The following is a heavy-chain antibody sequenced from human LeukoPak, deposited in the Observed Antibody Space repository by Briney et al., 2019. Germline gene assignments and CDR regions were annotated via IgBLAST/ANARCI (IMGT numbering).Heavy chain of an antibody. Sequence: PSETLSLTCTVSGGSISSFYWSWIRQPPGKGLEWIGYIYYSGSTNYNPSLKSRVTISVDTSKDQFSLKLSSVTAADTAVYYCARHGTSGTNLNWFDPWGQGTLVTVSS. J-gene: IGHJ5*02. CDR2: IYYSGST. D-gene: IGHD1-1*01. CDR3: ARHGTSGTNLNWFDP. CDR1: GGSISSFY. V-gene: IGHV4-59*01.